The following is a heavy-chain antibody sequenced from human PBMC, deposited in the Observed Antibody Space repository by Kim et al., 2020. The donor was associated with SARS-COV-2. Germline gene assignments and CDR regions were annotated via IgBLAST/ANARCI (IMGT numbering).Heavy chain of an antibody. CDR1: GYTFTTFA. J-gene: IGHJ4*02. CDR2: VNGGNGNT. D-gene: IGHD6-19*01. V-gene: IGHV1-3*01. Sequence: ASVKVSCKASGYTFTTFALYWVRRAPGQRLEWMGWVNGGNGNTRYSQKFQGRVSITRDTSATTAYLELSGLISEDTAVYYCAREAVAGSVDYWGQGTLGTVSS. CDR3: AREAVAGSVDY.